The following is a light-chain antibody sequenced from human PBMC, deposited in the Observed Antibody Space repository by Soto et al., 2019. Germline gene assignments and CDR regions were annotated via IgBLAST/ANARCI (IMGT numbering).Light chain of an antibody. CDR2: GAS. J-gene: IGKJ4*01. Sequence: EVLMTQSPVTLSVSPGESATLSCRSNQSIGTDVAWYQQKPGQAPRLLVYGASTRASDVPDRFSGAGSGTDFTLTISSLQSEDFVLYYCQQYNKWPPLTFGGGSKVDIK. V-gene: IGKV3-15*01. CDR3: QQYNKWPPLT. CDR1: QSIGTD.